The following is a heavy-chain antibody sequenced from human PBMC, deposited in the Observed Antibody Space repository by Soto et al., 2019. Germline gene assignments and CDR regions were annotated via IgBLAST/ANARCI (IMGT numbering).Heavy chain of an antibody. V-gene: IGHV4-30-2*01. J-gene: IGHJ4*02. CDR2: IYDSGNT. D-gene: IGHD6-13*01. Sequence: QLQLQESGSGLVKPSQTLSLTCAVSGGSISGTTYSGSWIRQPPGKGLEWIGYIYDSGNTYYNPSLMSQFSISVDRSKNQFSLKLSSVTAADTAVYYCARGQGAAAGHSNFDYWGQGALVTVSS. CDR3: ARGQGAAAGHSNFDY. CDR1: GGSISGTTYS.